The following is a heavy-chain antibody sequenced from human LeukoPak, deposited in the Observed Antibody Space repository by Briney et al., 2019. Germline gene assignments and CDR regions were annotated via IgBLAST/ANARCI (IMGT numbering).Heavy chain of an antibody. Sequence: SETLSLTCTVSGGSTSSYYWTWIRQTPGKELEWLGYIYYSGSTNSNTSLKSRVSISVDTSRNQLSLMLTSVTDADTAAHYCARGGYSSSWSLGMDVWGQGTTVTVSS. J-gene: IGHJ6*02. D-gene: IGHD6-13*01. CDR2: IYYSGST. CDR3: ARGGYSSSWSLGMDV. V-gene: IGHV4-59*12. CDR1: GGSTSSYY.